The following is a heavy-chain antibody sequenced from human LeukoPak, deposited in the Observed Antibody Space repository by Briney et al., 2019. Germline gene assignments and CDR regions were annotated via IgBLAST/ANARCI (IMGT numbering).Heavy chain of an antibody. Sequence: ASVKVSCKASDYTFTSYGISWVRQAPGQGLEWMGWISAYNGNTNYAQKLQGRVTMTTDTSTSTAHMELRSLRSDDTAVYYCARVDGYYYYGMDVWGKGTTVTVSS. V-gene: IGHV1-18*04. D-gene: IGHD2-2*03. CDR2: ISAYNGNT. CDR1: DYTFTSYG. CDR3: ARVDGYYYYGMDV. J-gene: IGHJ6*04.